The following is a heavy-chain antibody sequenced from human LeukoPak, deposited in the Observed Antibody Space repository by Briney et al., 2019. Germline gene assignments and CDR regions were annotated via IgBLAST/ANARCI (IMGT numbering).Heavy chain of an antibody. J-gene: IGHJ6*02. D-gene: IGHD3-10*01. CDR1: GLTFSSHA. Sequence: GGSLTLSCAASGLTFSSHAMSWVRQAPGKGLEWVSAISGSGSNTYYADSVKGRFTISRDNSKNTLYLQMNSLRAEDTAVYYCARDMVRGVIMRMDVWGQGTTVTVSS. CDR2: ISGSGSNT. CDR3: ARDMVRGVIMRMDV. V-gene: IGHV3-23*01.